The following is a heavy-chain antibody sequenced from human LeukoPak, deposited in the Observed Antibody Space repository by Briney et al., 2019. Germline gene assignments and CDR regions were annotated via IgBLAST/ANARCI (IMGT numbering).Heavy chain of an antibody. CDR3: ARDPGGYEIGNFDY. J-gene: IGHJ4*02. V-gene: IGHV4-31*03. CDR1: GGSISSGGYY. D-gene: IGHD5-12*01. Sequence: SETLSLTCTVSGGSISSGGYYWSWIRQHPGKGLEWIGYIYYSGSTYYNPSLKSRVTISVDTSKNQFSLKLSFVTAADTAVYYCARDPGGYEIGNFDYWGQGTLVTVSS. CDR2: IYYSGST.